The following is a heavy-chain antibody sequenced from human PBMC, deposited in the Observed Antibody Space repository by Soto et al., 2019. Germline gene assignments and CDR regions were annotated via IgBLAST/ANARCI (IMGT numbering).Heavy chain of an antibody. CDR1: VGSFSGYY. V-gene: IGHV4-34*01. CDR2: INHSGST. J-gene: IGHJ4*02. CDR3: ARGDGDKTFDY. D-gene: IGHD4-17*01. Sequence: SETLSLTCAVYVGSFSGYYWSWIRQPPGKGLEWIGEINHSGSTNYNPSLKSRVTISVDTSKNQFSLKLSSVTAADTAVYYCARGDGDKTFDYWGQGTLVTVSS.